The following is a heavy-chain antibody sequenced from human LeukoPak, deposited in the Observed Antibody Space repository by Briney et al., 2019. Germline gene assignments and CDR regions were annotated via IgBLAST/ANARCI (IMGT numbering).Heavy chain of an antibody. CDR2: IYYSGST. CDR3: ARGTLNWVYFDY. CDR1: GGSISSYY. Sequence: PSETLSLTCTVSGGSISSYYWSWIRQPPWKGLEWIGYIYYSGSTNYNPSLKSRVTISVDTSKNQFSLKLSSVTAADTAVYYCARGTLNWVYFDYWGPGTLVTVSS. J-gene: IGHJ4*02. D-gene: IGHD7-27*01. V-gene: IGHV4-59*01.